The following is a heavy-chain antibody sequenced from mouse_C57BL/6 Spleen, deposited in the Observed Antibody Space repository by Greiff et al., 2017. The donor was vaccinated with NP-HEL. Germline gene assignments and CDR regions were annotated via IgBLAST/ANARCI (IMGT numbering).Heavy chain of an antibody. CDR2: ISDGGSYT. D-gene: IGHD1-1*01. CDR3: ARAGLFGTVVAEYFDY. Sequence: EVKVVESGGGLVKPGGSLKLSCAASGFTFSSYAMSWVRQTPEKRLEWVATISDGGSYTYYPDNVKGRFTISRDNAKNNLYLQMSHLKSEDTAMYYCARAGLFGTVVAEYFDYWGQGTTLTVSS. CDR1: GFTFSSYA. V-gene: IGHV5-4*03. J-gene: IGHJ2*01.